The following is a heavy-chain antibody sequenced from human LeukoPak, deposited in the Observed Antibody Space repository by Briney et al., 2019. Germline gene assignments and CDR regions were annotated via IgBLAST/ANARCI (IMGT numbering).Heavy chain of an antibody. CDR3: ARDLGDGSLDLAFDI. V-gene: IGHV4-34*01. CDR1: GGSFSGYY. J-gene: IGHJ3*02. D-gene: IGHD5-24*01. Sequence: SETLSLTCAVYGGSFSGYYWSWIRQPPGKGLEWIGEINHSGSTNYNPSLKSRVTISVDTSKNQFSLKLSSVTAADTAVYYCARDLGDGSLDLAFDIWGQGTMVTVSS. CDR2: INHSGST.